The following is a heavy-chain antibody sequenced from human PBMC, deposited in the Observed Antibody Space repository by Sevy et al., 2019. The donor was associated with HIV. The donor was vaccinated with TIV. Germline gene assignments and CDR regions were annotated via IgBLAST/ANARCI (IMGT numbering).Heavy chain of an antibody. D-gene: IGHD5-18*01. CDR2: IYPGDYDT. CDR3: ARGRRGYSYGYTFSYYYYGMDV. Sequence: GESLKISCKGSGYSFTSYWIGWVRQMPGKGLEWMGIIYPGDYDTRYSPSFQGQVTISADKSISTAYLQWSSLKASDTAMYYCARGRRGYSYGYTFSYYYYGMDVWGQGTTVTVSS. J-gene: IGHJ6*02. V-gene: IGHV5-51*01. CDR1: GYSFTSYW.